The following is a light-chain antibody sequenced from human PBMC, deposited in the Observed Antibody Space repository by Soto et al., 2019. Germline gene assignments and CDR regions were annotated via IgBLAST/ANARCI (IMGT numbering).Light chain of an antibody. Sequence: QSVLTQPPSVSGAPGQRVTISCTGSSSNIGAGYDVHWYQQLPGTAPKLLIYGNSNRPSGVPDRFSGSKSGTSASLAITGLQAGDEADYYCQSYDSSLSAFYVFGTGTKVTVL. V-gene: IGLV1-40*01. CDR1: SSNIGAGYD. J-gene: IGLJ1*01. CDR3: QSYDSSLSAFYV. CDR2: GNS.